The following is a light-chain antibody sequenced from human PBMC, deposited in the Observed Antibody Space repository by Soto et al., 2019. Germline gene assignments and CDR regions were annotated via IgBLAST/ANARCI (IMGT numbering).Light chain of an antibody. CDR3: CSYAGNSYV. J-gene: IGLJ1*01. V-gene: IGLV2-23*01. CDR2: EGS. Sequence: QSVLTQPASVSGSPGQSITISFTGTSSDVGSYNLVSWYQQHPGKAPKLMIYEGSKRPSGVSDRFSGSKSGNTASLTISGLQAEDEADYYCCSYAGNSYVFGTGTKLTVL. CDR1: SSDVGSYNL.